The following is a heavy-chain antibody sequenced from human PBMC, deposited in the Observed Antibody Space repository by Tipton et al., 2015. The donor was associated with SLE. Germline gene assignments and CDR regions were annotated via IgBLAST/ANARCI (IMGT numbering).Heavy chain of an antibody. CDR3: ARDSAVNFWYFDL. J-gene: IGHJ2*01. CDR1: GGSISSHY. Sequence: TLSLTCTVSGGSISSHYWSWIRQPPGKGLEWIGYTSYTGNTNFNPSLKSRVTMSVATSKNQFSLRLTSVTAADTAMYYCARDSAVNFWYFDLWGRGTLVTVSS. CDR2: TSYTGNT. V-gene: IGHV4-59*11.